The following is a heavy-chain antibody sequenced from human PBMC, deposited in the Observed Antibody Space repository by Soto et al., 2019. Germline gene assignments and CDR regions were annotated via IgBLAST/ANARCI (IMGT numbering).Heavy chain of an antibody. Sequence: EVQLLESGGGLGQPGGSLRLSCATSGFIFKNYPLAWVRQSAGKGLQWVSSISGSGAERSYADSVKGRFTISRDDSQNTMSLQMNSLRVDDTARYFCAKGSLIFGEGVYDWFDTWGQGTLVVVSS. V-gene: IGHV3-23*01. D-gene: IGHD3-10*01. CDR3: AKGSLIFGEGVYDWFDT. CDR2: ISGSGAER. J-gene: IGHJ5*02. CDR1: GFIFKNYP.